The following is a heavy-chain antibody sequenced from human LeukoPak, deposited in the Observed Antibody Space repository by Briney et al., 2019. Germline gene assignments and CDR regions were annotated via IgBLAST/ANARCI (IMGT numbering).Heavy chain of an antibody. CDR2: DYCGGNT. Sequence: SETLSLTCTVSGFSVTTDSYCWGWIRQPPGKGLEWIGYDYCGGNTNYDPSLKRRVTISVDTSKNQFSLTLTSVTAADTAVYFCARDHFGSLDSWGQGILVTVSS. J-gene: IGHJ4*02. CDR1: GFSVTTDSYC. CDR3: ARDHFGSLDS. V-gene: IGHV4-61*01. D-gene: IGHD3-10*01.